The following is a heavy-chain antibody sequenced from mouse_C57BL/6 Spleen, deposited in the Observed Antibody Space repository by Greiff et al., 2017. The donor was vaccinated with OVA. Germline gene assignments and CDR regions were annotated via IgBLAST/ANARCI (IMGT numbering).Heavy chain of an antibody. D-gene: IGHD2-4*01. V-gene: IGHV1-59*01. J-gene: IGHJ1*03. CDR1: GYTFTSYW. CDR3: ARPSTMITTRDWYFDV. Sequence: VQLQQSGAELVRPGTSVKLSCKASGYTFTSYWMHWVKQRPGQGLEWIGVIDPSDSYTNYNQKFKGKATLTVDTSSSTAYMQLSSLTSEDSAVYYCARPSTMITTRDWYFDVWGTGTTVTVSS. CDR2: IDPSDSYT.